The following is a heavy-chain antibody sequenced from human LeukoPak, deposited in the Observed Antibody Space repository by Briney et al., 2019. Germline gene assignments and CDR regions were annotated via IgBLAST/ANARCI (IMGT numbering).Heavy chain of an antibody. V-gene: IGHV3-74*01. CDR2: IDTDGSST. CDR1: GFTFSSYW. Sequence: GGSLRLSCAASGFTFSSYWMHWVRQTPGKGLLWVSRIDTDGSSTIYADSVKGRFTISRDNAKNTLYLQMNSLRAEDTAVYYCARGYAGIDYWGQGSLVTVSS. J-gene: IGHJ4*02. CDR3: ARGYAGIDY. D-gene: IGHD5-12*01.